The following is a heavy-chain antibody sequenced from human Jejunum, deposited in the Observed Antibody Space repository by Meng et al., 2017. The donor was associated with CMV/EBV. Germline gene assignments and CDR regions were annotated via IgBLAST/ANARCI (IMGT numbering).Heavy chain of an antibody. CDR2: FSYSGST. V-gene: IGHV4-39*07. CDR3: ARESVLCSTTSCPFDY. CDR1: SISSSSYY. J-gene: IGHJ4*02. D-gene: IGHD2-2*01. Sequence: SISSSSYYWGWLRQPPGKGLEWIGSFSYSGSTYSNPSLRSRVTISVDTSTNQFSLRLTSVTAADTAVYYCARESVLCSTTSCPFDYWGQGTLVTVSS.